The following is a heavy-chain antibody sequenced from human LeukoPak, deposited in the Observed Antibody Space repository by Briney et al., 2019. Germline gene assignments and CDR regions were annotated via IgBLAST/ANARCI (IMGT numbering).Heavy chain of an antibody. D-gene: IGHD6-13*01. Sequence: SETLSLTCTVSGGSISSYYWSWIRQPPGKGLEWIGYIYYSGSTNYSPSLQSRVTISVDTSKNQFSLKLSSVTAADTAVYYCARAEHIAAAPEDWGQGTLVTVSS. CDR1: GGSISSYY. CDR3: ARAEHIAAAPED. V-gene: IGHV4-59*01. CDR2: IYYSGST. J-gene: IGHJ4*02.